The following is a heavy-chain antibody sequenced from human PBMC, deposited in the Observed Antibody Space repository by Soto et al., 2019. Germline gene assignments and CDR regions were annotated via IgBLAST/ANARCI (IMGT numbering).Heavy chain of an antibody. J-gene: IGHJ4*02. Sequence: QVQLVESGGGVVQPGRSLRLCCAASGFTFSSYAMHWVRQAPGKGLEWVAVISYDGSNKYHADSVKGRFTISRDNSXNTLYLQLNSLRAEDTAVYYCAREFGITVTPSFDYWGQGTLVTVSS. D-gene: IGHD4-17*01. CDR1: GFTFSSYA. V-gene: IGHV3-30-3*01. CDR2: ISYDGSNK. CDR3: AREFGITVTPSFDY.